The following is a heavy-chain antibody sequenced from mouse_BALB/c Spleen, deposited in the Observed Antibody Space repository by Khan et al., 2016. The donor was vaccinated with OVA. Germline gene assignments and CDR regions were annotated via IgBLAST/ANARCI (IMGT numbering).Heavy chain of an antibody. CDR2: IYPGDGST. Sequence: LQQSGPELVKPGALVKISCKATGYTFTSYDINWVRQRPGQGLEWIGCIYPGDGSTEYNEKFKGKATLTADKSSSPAYLHRSSPTSETSAVDSCAREGLRGVAMEYWGQGTTVTVSS. CDR3: AREGLRGVAMEY. CDR1: GYTFTSYD. V-gene: IGHV1S33*01. J-gene: IGHJ4*01. D-gene: IGHD2-4*01.